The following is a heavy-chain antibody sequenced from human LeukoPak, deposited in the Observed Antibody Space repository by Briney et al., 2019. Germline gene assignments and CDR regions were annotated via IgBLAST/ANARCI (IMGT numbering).Heavy chain of an antibody. Sequence: SETLSLTCTVSGGSISSYYWSWIRQPPGKGLEWIGYIYYSGSTNYNPSLKSRVTISVDTSKNQFSLKLSSVTAADTAAYYCASAQAMVFSAFDIWGQGTMVTVSS. CDR3: ASAQAMVFSAFDI. CDR1: GGSISSYY. J-gene: IGHJ3*02. V-gene: IGHV4-59*01. D-gene: IGHD5-18*01. CDR2: IYYSGST.